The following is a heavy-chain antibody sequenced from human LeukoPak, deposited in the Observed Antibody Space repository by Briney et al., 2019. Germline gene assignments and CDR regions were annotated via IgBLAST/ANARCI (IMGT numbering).Heavy chain of an antibody. CDR1: GFTFSSYP. J-gene: IGHJ4*02. V-gene: IGHV3-30-3*02. Sequence: GGSLRLSCAASGFTFSSYPMHWVRQAPGKGLKWVAVISYDGINKYYADSLKGRFTISRDNSKNTLYLQMNSLRAEDTAVYYCARATELRSLDYWGQGTLVTVSS. CDR2: ISYDGINK. D-gene: IGHD1-7*01. CDR3: ARATELRSLDY.